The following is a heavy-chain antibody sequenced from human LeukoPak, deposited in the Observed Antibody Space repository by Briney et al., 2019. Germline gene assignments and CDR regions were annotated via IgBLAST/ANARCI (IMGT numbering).Heavy chain of an antibody. CDR2: ISSSSSYI. CDR3: ARDPGAFPYFFDY. J-gene: IGHJ4*02. Sequence: PGGSLRLSCAASGFTFSSYSMNWVRQAPGKGLEWVSSISSSSSYIYYADSVKGRFTISRDDSKNTVYLQMNSLRVEDSAVYYCARDPGAFPYFFDYWGQGTLVTVSS. D-gene: IGHD4/OR15-4a*01. V-gene: IGHV3-21*04. CDR1: GFTFSSYS.